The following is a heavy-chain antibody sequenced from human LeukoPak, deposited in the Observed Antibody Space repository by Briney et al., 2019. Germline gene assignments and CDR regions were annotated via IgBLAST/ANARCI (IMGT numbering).Heavy chain of an antibody. CDR3: ARDDGITGTTFDY. V-gene: IGHV4-59*01. D-gene: IGHD1-20*01. Sequence: SETLSLTCTVPGGSISSYYWSWIRRPPGKGLEWIGYIYYSGSTNYNPSLKSRVTISVDTSKNQFSLKLSSVTAADTAVYYCARDDGITGTTFDYWGQGTLVTVSS. CDR1: GGSISSYY. J-gene: IGHJ4*02. CDR2: IYYSGST.